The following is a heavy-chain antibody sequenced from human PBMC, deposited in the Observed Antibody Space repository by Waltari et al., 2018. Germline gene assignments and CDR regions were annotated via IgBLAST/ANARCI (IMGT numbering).Heavy chain of an antibody. CDR2: ISSGGTNT. Sequence: EVQLLESGGGLVQPGGSLRLSCAASGFTFSTYARGWVRQAPGKGLEWVSTISSGGTNTNYADFVKGRLTISRDNSKNTLYLQMNSLRAEDTAIYYCAKDQGVSGTELFDSWGQGTLVTVSS. V-gene: IGHV3-23*01. D-gene: IGHD1-26*01. CDR1: GFTFSTYA. J-gene: IGHJ4*02. CDR3: AKDQGVSGTELFDS.